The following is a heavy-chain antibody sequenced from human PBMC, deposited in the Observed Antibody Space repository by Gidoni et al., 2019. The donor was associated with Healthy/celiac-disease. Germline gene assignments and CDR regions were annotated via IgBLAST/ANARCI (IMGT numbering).Heavy chain of an antibody. J-gene: IGHJ6*02. CDR3: ARAPITIFGVVTMPWGGPMDV. CDR2: INPSGGST. V-gene: IGHV1-46*01. CDR1: GYTFTSYY. Sequence: QVQLVQSGAEVKKPGASVKVSCKASGYTFTSYYMHCVRQAPGQGLEWMGIINPSGGSTSYAQKFQGRVTMTRDTSTSTVYMELSSLRSEDTAVYYCARAPITIFGVVTMPWGGPMDVWGQGTTVTVSS. D-gene: IGHD3-3*01.